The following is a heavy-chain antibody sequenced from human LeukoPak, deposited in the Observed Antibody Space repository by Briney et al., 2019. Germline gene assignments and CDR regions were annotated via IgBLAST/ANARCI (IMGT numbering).Heavy chain of an antibody. V-gene: IGHV3-21*01. Sequence: GGSLRLSCAASGFTFSSYSMNWVRQAPGKGLEWVSSISSSSSYIYYADSVKGRFTISRDNAKNSLYLQMNSLRAEDTAVYYCARGPYASGTYGRRGWVHYMDVWGKGTTVTISS. CDR1: GFTFSSYS. D-gene: IGHD3-10*01. CDR2: ISSSSSYI. CDR3: ARGPYASGTYGRRGWVHYMDV. J-gene: IGHJ6*03.